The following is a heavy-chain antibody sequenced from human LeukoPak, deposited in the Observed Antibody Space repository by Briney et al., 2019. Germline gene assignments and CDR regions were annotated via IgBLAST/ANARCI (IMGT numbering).Heavy chain of an antibody. D-gene: IGHD4-17*01. CDR2: IYTSGST. J-gene: IGHJ5*02. V-gene: IGHV4-61*02. CDR3: ARVRDGNYGYNWFDL. CDR1: GGSISSGSYY. Sequence: SETLSLTCTVSGGSISSGSYYWSWIRQPAGKGLEWIGRIYTSGSTNYNPSLKSRVTISVDTSKNQFSLKLSSVTAADTAVYYCARVRDGNYGYNWFDLWGQGTLVTVSS.